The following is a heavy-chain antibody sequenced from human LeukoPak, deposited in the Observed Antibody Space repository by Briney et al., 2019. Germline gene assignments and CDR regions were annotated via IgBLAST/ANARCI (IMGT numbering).Heavy chain of an antibody. V-gene: IGHV5-51*01. CDR1: GYSFTSYW. Sequence: GESLKISCKGSGYSFTSYWIGWVRQMPGKGLEWMGIIYPGDSDTRYSPSFQSQVTISADKSISTAYLQRSSLKASDTAMYYCARLRATVTTFDGMDVWGKGTTVTVSS. D-gene: IGHD4-17*01. CDR2: IYPGDSDT. CDR3: ARLRATVTTFDGMDV. J-gene: IGHJ6*04.